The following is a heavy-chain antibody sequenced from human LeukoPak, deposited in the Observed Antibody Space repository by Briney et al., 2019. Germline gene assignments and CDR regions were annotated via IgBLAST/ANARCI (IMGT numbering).Heavy chain of an antibody. CDR2: INTKSGRT. Sequence: ASVRVSCKTSGYSFTDYYIHWVRQAPGQGLEWMGWINTKSGRTSSARKFQGRVTMPRDPSIPTVYIDMAWLTSDDPPLCFCAIPDFIDADPCLMGPGGQETLVTVSS. CDR3: AIPDFIDADPCLMGP. CDR1: GYSFTDYY. D-gene: IGHD2-2*01. J-gene: IGHJ4*02. V-gene: IGHV1-2*02.